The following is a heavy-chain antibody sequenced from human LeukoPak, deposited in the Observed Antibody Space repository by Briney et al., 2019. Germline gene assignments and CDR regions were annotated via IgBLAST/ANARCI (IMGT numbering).Heavy chain of an antibody. Sequence: GGSLRLSCAASGFTFSDYYMSWIRQAPGKGLERVSYISNRGSTIYYADSVKGRFTISRDNAKNSLYLQMNSLRAEDTAVYYCARDLGILQRNMDVWGKGTTVTISS. J-gene: IGHJ6*03. V-gene: IGHV3-11*01. CDR3: ARDLGILQRNMDV. CDR1: GFTFSDYY. D-gene: IGHD6-13*01. CDR2: ISNRGSTI.